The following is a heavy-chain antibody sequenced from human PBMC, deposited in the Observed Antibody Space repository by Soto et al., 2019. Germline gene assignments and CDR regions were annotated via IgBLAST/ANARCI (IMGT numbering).Heavy chain of an antibody. Sequence: SETLSLTCTVSADSMTSHYWSWIRQPAGKGLEWIGRVYAAGNTNYNPSLTGRVTMSIDTSKKQFSLRMTSLTAADTAVYFCARVFDYWSGFYVYWGQGILVTVSS. CDR1: ADSMTSHY. CDR3: ARVFDYWSGFYVY. J-gene: IGHJ4*02. V-gene: IGHV4-4*07. D-gene: IGHD3-3*01. CDR2: VYAAGNT.